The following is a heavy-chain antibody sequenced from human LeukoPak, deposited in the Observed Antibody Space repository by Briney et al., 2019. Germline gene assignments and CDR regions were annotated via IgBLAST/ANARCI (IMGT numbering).Heavy chain of an antibody. D-gene: IGHD1-26*01. Sequence: GGSLRLSCAASGFTFSSYGMHWVRQAPGKGLEWVAVIWYDGSNKYYADSVKGRFTISRDNSKNTLYLQMNSLRAEDTAVYYCARDLNVGATYDAFDIWGQGTMVTVSS. CDR1: GFTFSSYG. J-gene: IGHJ3*02. V-gene: IGHV3-33*01. CDR2: IWYDGSNK. CDR3: ARDLNVGATYDAFDI.